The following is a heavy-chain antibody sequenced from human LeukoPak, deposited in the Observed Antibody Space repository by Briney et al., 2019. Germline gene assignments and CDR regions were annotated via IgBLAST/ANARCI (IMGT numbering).Heavy chain of an antibody. CDR1: GFTFSSYA. J-gene: IGHJ4*02. CDR2: ISGSGGST. Sequence: GGSLRLSCAASGFTFSSYAMSWVRQAPGKGLEWVSAISGSGGSTYYADSVKGRFTISRDNAKNSLYLQMNSLRAEDTAVYYCATNPSGSFFDYWGQGTLVTVSS. V-gene: IGHV3-23*01. D-gene: IGHD1-26*01. CDR3: ATNPSGSFFDY.